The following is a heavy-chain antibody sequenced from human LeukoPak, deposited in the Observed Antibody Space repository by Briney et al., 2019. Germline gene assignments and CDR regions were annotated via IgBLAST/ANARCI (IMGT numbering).Heavy chain of an antibody. Sequence: ASVKVSCKASGGTFSSYAISWVRQAPGQGLEWMGGIIPIFGTANYAQKFQGRVTIAADESTSTAYMELSSLRSEDTAVYYCARSSSSWFNWFDPWGQGTLVTVSS. CDR3: ARSSSSWFNWFDP. CDR2: IIPIFGTA. CDR1: GGTFSSYA. D-gene: IGHD6-13*01. J-gene: IGHJ5*02. V-gene: IGHV1-69*13.